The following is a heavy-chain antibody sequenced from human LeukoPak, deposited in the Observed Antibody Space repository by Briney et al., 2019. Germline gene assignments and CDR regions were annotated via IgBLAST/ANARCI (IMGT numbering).Heavy chain of an antibody. CDR1: GGSISSSNW. Sequence: SGTLSLTCAVSGGSISSSNWWSWVRQPPGKGLEWIGEIYHSGSTNYNPSLKSRVTISVDTSKNQFSLKLSSVTAADTAVYFCGSLQQIRGLSVFDFWGQGALVTVSS. J-gene: IGHJ4*02. CDR3: GSLQQIRGLSVFDF. D-gene: IGHD3-10*01. V-gene: IGHV4-4*02. CDR2: IYHSGST.